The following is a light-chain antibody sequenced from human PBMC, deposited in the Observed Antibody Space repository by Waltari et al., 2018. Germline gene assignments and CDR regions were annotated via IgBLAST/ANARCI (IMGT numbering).Light chain of an antibody. CDR3: QQYDNWPLT. Sequence: EIVMTQSPATLSVSPGERATLSCRASQRIKNNLAWYQQKGGQAPRLLLFDASTRATGISARFSGSGYGTEFTLTISSLQSEDFAVYYCQQYDNWPLTFGQGTRLDIK. CDR1: QRIKNN. J-gene: IGKJ5*01. CDR2: DAS. V-gene: IGKV3-15*01.